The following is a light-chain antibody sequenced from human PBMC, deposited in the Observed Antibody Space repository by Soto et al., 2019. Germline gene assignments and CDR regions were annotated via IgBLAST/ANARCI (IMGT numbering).Light chain of an antibody. CDR3: QQYNNWPLT. CDR1: QSVSNN. CDR2: GAS. Sequence: EIVMTQSPATLSVSPGERATLSFRASQSVSNNLAWYQQKPGQAPRLLIYGASTSASGIPARFSVSGSGTEFTLTISSLQSAEFAVYYCQQYNNWPLTFGGGTKVESK. V-gene: IGKV3-15*01. J-gene: IGKJ4*01.